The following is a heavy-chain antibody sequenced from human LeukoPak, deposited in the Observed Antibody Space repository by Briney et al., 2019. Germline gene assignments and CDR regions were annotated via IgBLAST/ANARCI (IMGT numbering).Heavy chain of an antibody. CDR2: IYYSGST. D-gene: IGHD1-26*01. V-gene: IGHV4-59*08. CDR3: ARYSGSYGHAY. CDR1: GGSISSYY. J-gene: IGHJ4*02. Sequence: SETLSLTCTVSGGSISSYYWSWIRQPPGKGLEWIGYIYYSGSTNYNPSLKSRVTISVDTSKNQFSLKLSSVTAADTAVYYCARYSGSYGHAYRGQGTLVTVSS.